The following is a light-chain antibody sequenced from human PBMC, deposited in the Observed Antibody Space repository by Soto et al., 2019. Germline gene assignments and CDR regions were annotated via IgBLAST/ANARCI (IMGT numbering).Light chain of an antibody. CDR1: QSVDSK. J-gene: IGKJ2*01. CDR2: GAS. Sequence: IVMTQSPAALSVSPGERATLSCRASQSVDSKLAWYQQIPGQAPRLLISGASTRATGISARFSGSGFGTEFTLTITSLQPEDFAVYYCQQYYRGYTFGQGTKLEI. CDR3: QQYYRGYT. V-gene: IGKV3-15*01.